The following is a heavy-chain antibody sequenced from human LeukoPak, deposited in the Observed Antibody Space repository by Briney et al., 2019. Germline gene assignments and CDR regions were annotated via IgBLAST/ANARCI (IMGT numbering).Heavy chain of an antibody. Sequence: SETLSLTCAVYGGSFSGYYWSWIRQPPGKGLEWIGEINHSGSTNYNPSLKSRVTISVDTSKSQFSLKLSSVTAADTAVYYCARLFCWFGDPWGQGTLVTVSS. CDR3: ARLFCWFGDP. J-gene: IGHJ5*02. CDR1: GGSFSGYY. V-gene: IGHV4-34*01. CDR2: INHSGST. D-gene: IGHD3-10*01.